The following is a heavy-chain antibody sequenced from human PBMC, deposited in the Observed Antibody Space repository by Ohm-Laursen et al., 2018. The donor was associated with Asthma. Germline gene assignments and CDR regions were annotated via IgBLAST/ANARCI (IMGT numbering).Heavy chain of an antibody. Sequence: SLTLSCAASGFTFRSYAMHWVRQAPGKGLERVAVGGSYYDGGLKYYADSVNGRFTVSRDDSKNTLYLQMNSLRPDDTAVYYCAKSVSTGYSSGWYDYYYGMDVWGQGTTVTVSS. V-gene: IGHV3-30-3*02. CDR2: GGSYYDGGLK. CDR3: AKSVSTGYSSGWYDYYYGMDV. J-gene: IGHJ6*02. CDR1: GFTFRSYA. D-gene: IGHD6-19*01.